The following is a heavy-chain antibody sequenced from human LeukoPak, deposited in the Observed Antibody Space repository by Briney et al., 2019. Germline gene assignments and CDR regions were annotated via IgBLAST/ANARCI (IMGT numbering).Heavy chain of an antibody. V-gene: IGHV4-39*07. J-gene: IGHJ4*02. Sequence: SETLSLTCTVSGDSTSNNGYYWAWIRQPPGKGLEWIGSIYYSGNSYYNPSPKSRVTLSVDTSKNQFSLKVDSVTAADTAVYYCASEASFFDHWGQGALVTVSS. CDR3: ASEASFFDH. D-gene: IGHD2-21*01. CDR1: GDSTSNNGYY. CDR2: IYYSGNS.